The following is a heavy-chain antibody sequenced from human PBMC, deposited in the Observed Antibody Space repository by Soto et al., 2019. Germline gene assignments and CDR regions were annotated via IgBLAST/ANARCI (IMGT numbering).Heavy chain of an antibody. CDR3: ARIRQYFYDSSSDYRARAFDI. CDR1: GFSLSNARMG. D-gene: IGHD3-22*01. CDR2: IFSNDEK. J-gene: IGHJ3*02. Sequence: QVTLKESGPVLVKPTETLTLTCTVSGFSLSNARMGVSWSRQPPGKALEWLAHIFSNDEKAYSTSLKSRLTISKDTSKSQVVLTMTNMDPVDTATYYCARIRQYFYDSSSDYRARAFDIWGQGTMVAVSS. V-gene: IGHV2-26*01.